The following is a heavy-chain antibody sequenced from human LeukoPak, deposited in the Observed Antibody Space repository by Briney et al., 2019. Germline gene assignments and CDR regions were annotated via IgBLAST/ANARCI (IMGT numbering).Heavy chain of an antibody. Sequence: SETLSLTCTVSGGSISSSSYYWGWIRQPPGKGLEWIGSIYYSGSTYYNPSLKSRVTISVDTSKNQFSLKLSSVTAADTAVYYCARRTYCGGDCYNLYNWFDPWGQGTLVTVSS. D-gene: IGHD2-21*02. V-gene: IGHV4-39*01. CDR1: GGSISSSSYY. CDR3: ARRTYCGGDCYNLYNWFDP. J-gene: IGHJ5*02. CDR2: IYYSGST.